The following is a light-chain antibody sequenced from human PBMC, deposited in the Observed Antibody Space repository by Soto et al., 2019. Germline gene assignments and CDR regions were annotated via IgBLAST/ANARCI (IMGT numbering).Light chain of an antibody. CDR3: HQYGSSPQT. V-gene: IGKV3-20*01. Sequence: EIVLTQSPATLSVSPGERATLSCRASQSVSSNLAWYQQKPGQAPRLLIYGASTRATGISDRFSGDGSGTDFTLTISRLEPEDFAVYYCHQYGSSPQTFGQGTKVDIK. J-gene: IGKJ1*01. CDR1: QSVSSN. CDR2: GAS.